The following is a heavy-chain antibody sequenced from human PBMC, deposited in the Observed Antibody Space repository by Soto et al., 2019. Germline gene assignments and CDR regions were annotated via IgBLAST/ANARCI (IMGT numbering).Heavy chain of an antibody. D-gene: IGHD2-2*02. V-gene: IGHV1-18*04. CDR1: GYTFTSNG. Sequence: ASVKVSCKTSGYTFTSNGISWVRRAPGQGLEWMGWISTYNGNTNYAQKFQGRVTMTTDTSTSTASMELRSLRSDDTAVYYCARDGFCGSTSCYTRVDYSYYYGMDVWGQGTTVTVSS. CDR3: ARDGFCGSTSCYTRVDYSYYYGMDV. J-gene: IGHJ6*02. CDR2: ISTYNGNT.